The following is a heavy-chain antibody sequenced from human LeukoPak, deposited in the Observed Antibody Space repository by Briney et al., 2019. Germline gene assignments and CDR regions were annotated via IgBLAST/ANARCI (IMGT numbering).Heavy chain of an antibody. CDR2: INPDGSNS. J-gene: IGHJ3*02. CDR1: GFTFGDYA. CDR3: ARDPSYAAFDI. Sequence: PGGSLRLSCTASGFTFGDYAMSWVRQAPGKGLEWVASINPDGSNSYYLDSVKGRFTISRGNAKNSLDLQMNSLRAEDTAIYYCARDPSYAAFDIWGRGTMVTVSS. V-gene: IGHV3-7*01.